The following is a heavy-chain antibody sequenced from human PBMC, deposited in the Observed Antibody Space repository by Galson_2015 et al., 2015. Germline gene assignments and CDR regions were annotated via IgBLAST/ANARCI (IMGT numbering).Heavy chain of an antibody. CDR1: GYTFTGYY. Sequence: SVKVSCKASGYTFTGYYMHWVRQAPGQGLEWMGRINPNSGGTNYAQKFQGRVTMTRDTSISTAYMELSRLRSDDTAVYYCARDRWEYSCGFPTLYGMDVWGQGTTVTVS. CDR2: INPNSGGT. J-gene: IGHJ6*02. V-gene: IGHV1-2*06. CDR3: ARDRWEYSCGFPTLYGMDV. D-gene: IGHD6-19*01.